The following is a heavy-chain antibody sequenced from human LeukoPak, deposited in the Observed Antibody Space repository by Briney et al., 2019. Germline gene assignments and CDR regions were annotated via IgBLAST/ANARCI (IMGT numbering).Heavy chain of an antibody. J-gene: IGHJ4*02. V-gene: IGHV3-7*01. CDR3: AKESDFWSGYYEYFDY. Sequence: PGGSLRLSCAASGFIFSSYWMSWVRQAPGKGLEWVANIKQDGSEKYYVDSVQGRFTISRDNAKNSLYLQMNSLRAEDTAVYYCAKESDFWSGYYEYFDYWGQGTLVTVSS. D-gene: IGHD3-3*01. CDR1: GFIFSSYW. CDR2: IKQDGSEK.